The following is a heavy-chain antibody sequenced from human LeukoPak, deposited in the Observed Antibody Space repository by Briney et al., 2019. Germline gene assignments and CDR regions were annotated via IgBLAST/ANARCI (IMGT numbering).Heavy chain of an antibody. D-gene: IGHD2-2*01. Sequence: PGGSLRLSCAASGFTFSSYAMSWVRQAPGKGLEWVSAISGSGGSTYYADSVKGRFTISRDNAKNSLYLQMNSLRAEDTAVYYCARLRTTQRYFDYWGQGTLVTVSS. CDR1: GFTFSSYA. V-gene: IGHV3-23*01. CDR2: ISGSGGST. J-gene: IGHJ4*02. CDR3: ARLRTTQRYFDY.